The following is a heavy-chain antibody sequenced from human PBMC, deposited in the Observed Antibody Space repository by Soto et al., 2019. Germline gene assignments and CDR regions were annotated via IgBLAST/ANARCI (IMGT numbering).Heavy chain of an antibody. Sequence: SETLFLTCTVSGDSLSSSSFYWGWIRQPPGKGLEWIGHIFHTGATYQNPTLKSRLRMSVDTSKNQYSLNLSSVTATDTAVYYCARRRIVPTTNFDYWGQGTLVTVSS. CDR1: GDSLSSSSFY. CDR3: ARRRIVPTTNFDY. CDR2: IFHTGAT. V-gene: IGHV4-39*01. D-gene: IGHD2-21*01. J-gene: IGHJ4*02.